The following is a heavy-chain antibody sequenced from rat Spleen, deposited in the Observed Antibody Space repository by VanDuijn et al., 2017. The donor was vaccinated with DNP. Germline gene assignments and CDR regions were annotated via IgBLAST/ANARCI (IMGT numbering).Heavy chain of an antibody. J-gene: IGHJ1*01. Sequence: EVRLVESGGDLVQPGRSLKLSCVASGFTFSYYWMAWIRQVPGKGLEWIASITGGCGITSYPDSVKGRFTISRDDAKNTQFLQMDSLRSEDTATYYCARHGRVTTVATYWYFDFWGPGTMVTVSS. V-gene: IGHV5S13*01. CDR3: ARHGRVTTVATYWYFDF. CDR1: GFTFSYYW. CDR2: ITGGCGIT. D-gene: IGHD1-3*01.